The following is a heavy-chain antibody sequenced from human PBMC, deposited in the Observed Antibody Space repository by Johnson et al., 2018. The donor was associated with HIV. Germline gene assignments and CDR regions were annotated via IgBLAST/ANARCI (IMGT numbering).Heavy chain of an antibody. D-gene: IGHD2-8*01. Sequence: QVQLVESGGGVVQPGRSLGLSCTASGFTFSRNSMHWVRQPPGKGLEWVAVISFDGTEKHYGDSVRGRFTISRDNSKNTLSLQMNSLTTEDTAIYYCARGSLMDDSFPEWGQGTMVLVSS. CDR2: ISFDGTEK. V-gene: IGHV3-30*04. CDR1: GFTFSRNS. J-gene: IGHJ3*01. CDR3: ARGSLMDDSFPE.